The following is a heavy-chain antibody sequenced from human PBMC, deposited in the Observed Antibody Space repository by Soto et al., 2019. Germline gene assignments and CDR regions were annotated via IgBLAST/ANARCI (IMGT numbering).Heavy chain of an antibody. D-gene: IGHD6-13*01. CDR2: INHSEST. CDR3: ARHFYSGSSSWFPSYYYYGMDV. Sequence: SETLSLTCAVYGGSFSGYYWSWIRQPPGKGLEWIGEINHSESTNYNPSLKSRVTISVDTSKNQFSLKLSSVTAADTAVYYCARHFYSGSSSWFPSYYYYGMDVWGHGTTVTVSS. J-gene: IGHJ6*02. CDR1: GGSFSGYY. V-gene: IGHV4-34*01.